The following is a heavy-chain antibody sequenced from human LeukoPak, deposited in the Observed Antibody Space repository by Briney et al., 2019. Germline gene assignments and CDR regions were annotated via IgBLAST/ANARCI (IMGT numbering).Heavy chain of an antibody. CDR3: ARDPHSGSAYYDFWSGYYTGKELDY. J-gene: IGHJ4*02. CDR1: GFTFSSYS. D-gene: IGHD3-3*01. CDR2: ISSSSSYI. V-gene: IGHV3-21*01. Sequence: PGGSLRLSCAASGFTFSSYSMNWVRQAPGKGLEWVSSISSSSSYIYYADSVKGRFTISRDNAKNSLYLQMNSLRAEDTAVYYCARDPHSGSAYYDFWSGYYTGKELDYWGQGTLVTVSS.